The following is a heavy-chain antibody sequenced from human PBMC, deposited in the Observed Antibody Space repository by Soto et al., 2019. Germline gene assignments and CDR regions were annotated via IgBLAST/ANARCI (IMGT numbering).Heavy chain of an antibody. D-gene: IGHD1-26*01. CDR3: AKNQGVELVPLATVDWFDP. J-gene: IGHJ5*02. Sequence: GGSLRLSFAASGFIFENFGMSWVRQAPGKGLEWISSISGSGFKKYYADSVKGRFTISRDNSKSTVYLELNNLSAEDTAVYHCAKNQGVELVPLATVDWFDPWGQGSVVTVSS. CDR2: ISGSGFKK. CDR1: GFIFENFG. V-gene: IGHV3-23*01.